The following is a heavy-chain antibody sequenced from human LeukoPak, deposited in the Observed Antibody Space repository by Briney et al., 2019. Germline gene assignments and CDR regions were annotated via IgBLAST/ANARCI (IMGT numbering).Heavy chain of an antibody. CDR1: GYTFISFG. V-gene: IGHV1-18*01. CDR3: VRDCGTPCSIFSDY. CDR2: ISGYNGST. D-gene: IGHD2-21*01. J-gene: IGHJ4*02. Sequence: ASVKVSCKASGYTFISFGFSWVRQAPGQGLEWMGWISGYNGSTKYAQNLQGRVTMTTDTSTSTAYMELRSLRSDDTAIYYCVRDCGTPCSIFSDYWGQGTLVTVSS.